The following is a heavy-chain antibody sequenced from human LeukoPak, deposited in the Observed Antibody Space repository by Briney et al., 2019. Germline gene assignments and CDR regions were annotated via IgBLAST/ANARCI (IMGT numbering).Heavy chain of an antibody. CDR2: INHSGST. D-gene: IGHD2-2*01. V-gene: IGHV4-34*01. J-gene: IGHJ4*02. CDR3: ARGLYCSSTSRYEDY. CDR1: GGSFRGYD. Sequence: PSETLSLTCAVYGGSFRGYDWSWIRQPPGKGLEWLGEINHSGSTNYNPSLKSRVTISVDTSKNQFSLKLSSVTAADTAVYYCARGLYCSSTSRYEDYWGQGTLVTVSS.